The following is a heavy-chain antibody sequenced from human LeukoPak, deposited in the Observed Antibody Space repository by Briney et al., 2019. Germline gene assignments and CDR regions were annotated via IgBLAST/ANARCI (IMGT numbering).Heavy chain of an antibody. CDR2: IYYSGST. CDR1: GGSISSYY. CDR3: ARLTTVVTGDAFDI. Sequence: PSETLSLTCTVSGGSISSYYWSWIRQPPGKGLEWIGYIYYSGSTNYNPSLKSRVTISVDTSKNQFSLKLSSVTAADTAVYYCARLTTVVTGDAFDIWGQGTMVTVSS. J-gene: IGHJ3*02. D-gene: IGHD4-23*01. V-gene: IGHV4-59*01.